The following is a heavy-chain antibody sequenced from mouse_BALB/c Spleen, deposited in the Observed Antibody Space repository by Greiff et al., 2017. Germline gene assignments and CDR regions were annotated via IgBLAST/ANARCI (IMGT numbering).Heavy chain of an antibody. Sequence: VQLQQSGAELVKPGASVKLSCTASGFNIKDTYMHWVKQRPEQGLEWIGRIDPANGNTKYDPKFQGKATITADTSSNTAYMQLSSLTSEDTAVYYCARDSHYYYDSSYYYAMDYWGQGTSVTVSS. CDR2: IDPANGNT. CDR3: ARDSHYYYDSSYYYAMDY. J-gene: IGHJ4*01. V-gene: IGHV14-3*02. D-gene: IGHD1-1*01. CDR1: GFNIKDTY.